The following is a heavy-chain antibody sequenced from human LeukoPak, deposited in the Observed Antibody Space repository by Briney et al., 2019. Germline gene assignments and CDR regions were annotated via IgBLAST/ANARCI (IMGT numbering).Heavy chain of an antibody. V-gene: IGHV4-34*01. D-gene: IGHD1-1*01. J-gene: IGHJ4*02. CDR3: ARRPGTFDY. CDR1: GGSFSGYY. CDR2: INHNGST. Sequence: PSETLSLTCAVYGGSFSGYYWSWIRQPPGKGLEWIGEINHNGSTNYNPSLKSRVTISVNTSKNQFSLKLSSVIAADTAVYYCARRPGTFDYWGQGTLVTVSS.